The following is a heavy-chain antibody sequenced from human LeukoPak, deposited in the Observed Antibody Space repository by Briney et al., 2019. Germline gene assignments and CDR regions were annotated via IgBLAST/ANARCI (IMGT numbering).Heavy chain of an antibody. J-gene: IGHJ4*02. CDR3: ARGRDRSKAGDH. V-gene: IGHV4-34*01. Sequence: PSETLSLTCTVYGGSCDDYYCSWIRQPPGKGLEWIGEIHPSGIFYYNSSLVSRVTISIDTSKSQLSLRLTSVTAADTAFYYCARGRDRSKAGDHWGQGSLVTVSS. CDR1: GGSCDDYY. CDR2: IHPSGIF.